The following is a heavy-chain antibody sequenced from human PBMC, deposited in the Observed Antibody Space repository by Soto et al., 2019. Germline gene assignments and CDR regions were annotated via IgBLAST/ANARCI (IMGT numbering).Heavy chain of an antibody. D-gene: IGHD1-1*01. Sequence: QVQLQQWGTGLLKSSETLSLNCAVYGGSFSPYYWSWVRQPPGKGLEWIGETDESGGIYYNPSLKSRVTVSLDTSKKQFSLEVKSVTAAETAVYYCAIGRWWNKYWGQGTLVTVSS. CDR1: GGSFSPYY. CDR3: AIGRWWNKY. CDR2: TDESGGI. V-gene: IGHV4-34*01. J-gene: IGHJ4*02.